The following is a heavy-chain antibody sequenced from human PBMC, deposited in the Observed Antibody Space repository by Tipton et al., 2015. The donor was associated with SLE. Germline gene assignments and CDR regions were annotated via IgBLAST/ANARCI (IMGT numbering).Heavy chain of an antibody. J-gene: IGHJ4*02. V-gene: IGHV4-39*07. D-gene: IGHD5-24*01. CDR3: AREGRRGYSYGAFDY. CDR2: FYYSGST. Sequence: TLSLTCTVSGGSISSINYFWGWICHPPGKGLEWIGTFYYSGSTYYNLSLKSRVTISVDTSRNQFSLRLISVTAADTAVYYCAREGRRGYSYGAFDYWGQGTLVTVSS. CDR1: GGSISSINYF.